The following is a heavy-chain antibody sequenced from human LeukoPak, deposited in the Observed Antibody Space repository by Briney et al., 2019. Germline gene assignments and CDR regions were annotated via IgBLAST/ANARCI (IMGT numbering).Heavy chain of an antibody. V-gene: IGHV3-23*01. D-gene: IGHD2-15*01. CDR1: GFTFSSYA. CDR2: ISGSDGST. Sequence: GGSLRLSCAASGFTFSSYAMSWVRQAPGKGLEWVSTISGSDGSTYYADSVKGRFTISRDNSKNTLYLQMNSLRVEDTAIYYCAKGRGYCTGGSCYSDYWGQGTLVTVSS. J-gene: IGHJ4*02. CDR3: AKGRGYCTGGSCYSDY.